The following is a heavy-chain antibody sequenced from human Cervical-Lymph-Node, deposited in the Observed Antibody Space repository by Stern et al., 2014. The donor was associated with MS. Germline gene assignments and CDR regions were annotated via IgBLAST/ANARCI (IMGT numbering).Heavy chain of an antibody. CDR2: IFLNDEK. V-gene: IGHV2-26*01. CDR3: ARITAAAGVGYYYYGMDV. CDR1: GFSLSNARMG. D-gene: IGHD6-13*01. Sequence: ESGPVLVKPTETLTLTCTVSGFSLSNARMGVSWIRQPPGKALEWLAHIFLNDEKSYSTSLKSRLTISKDTSKSQVVLTMTNMDPVDTATYYCARITAAAGVGYYYYGMDVWGQGTTVTVSS. J-gene: IGHJ6*02.